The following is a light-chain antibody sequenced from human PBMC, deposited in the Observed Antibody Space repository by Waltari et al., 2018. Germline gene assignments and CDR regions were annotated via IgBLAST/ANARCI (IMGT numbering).Light chain of an antibody. CDR3: QQDYKTPS. CDR1: QDILYNSNNKNY. CDR2: WAS. Sequence: DIVMTQSPGSLVVSLGERATINCKSGQDILYNSNNKNYLAWYQHKPGQSPKLLFYWASTRASGVPDRFSGSGSGTDFTLTISRVQAEDVAIYYCQQDYKTPSFGGGTKVE. J-gene: IGKJ4*01. V-gene: IGKV4-1*01.